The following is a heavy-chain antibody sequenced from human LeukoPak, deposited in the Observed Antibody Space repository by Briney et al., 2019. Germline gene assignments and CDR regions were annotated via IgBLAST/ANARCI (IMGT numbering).Heavy chain of an antibody. V-gene: IGHV4-34*01. D-gene: IGHD6-13*01. CDR2: INHSGST. Sequence: PSETLSLTCAVYGGSFSGYYWSWIRQPPGKGLEWIREINHSGSTNYNPSLKSRVTISVDTSKNQFSLKLSSVTAADTAVYYCARGLNIAAAGTAGWFDPWGQGTLVTVSS. CDR3: ARGLNIAAAGTAGWFDP. J-gene: IGHJ5*02. CDR1: GGSFSGYY.